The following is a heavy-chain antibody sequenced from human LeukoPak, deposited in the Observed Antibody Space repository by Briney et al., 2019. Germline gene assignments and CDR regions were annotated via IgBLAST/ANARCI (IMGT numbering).Heavy chain of an antibody. V-gene: IGHV4-4*07. CDR3: ARSSWVRWELQLGYAFDI. D-gene: IGHD1-26*01. Sequence: KPSETLSLTCTVSGGSISSYYWSWIRQPAGKGLEWIGRIYTSGSTNYNPSLKSRVTMSVDTSKNQFSLKLSSVTAADTAVYYCARSSWVRWELQLGYAFDIWGQGTMVTVSS. CDR1: GGSISSYY. CDR2: IYTSGST. J-gene: IGHJ3*02.